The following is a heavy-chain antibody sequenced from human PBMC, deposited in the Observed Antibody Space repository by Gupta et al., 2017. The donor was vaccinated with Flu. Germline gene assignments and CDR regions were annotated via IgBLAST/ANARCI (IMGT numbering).Heavy chain of an antibody. CDR3: TTDLTLPIPTLEQTGQFDY. CDR1: GFTFSHAW. D-gene: IGHD1-1*01. Sequence: EVQLVESGGGLVKPGGSLRLSCAAPGFTFSHAWLSWVRQAPGKGLEWVGRIKSKTDGGTTDYAAPVKGRFTISRDDSKNTLYLQMNSLKTEDTAVYYCTTDLTLPIPTLEQTGQFDYWGQGTLVTVSS. V-gene: IGHV3-15*01. J-gene: IGHJ4*02. CDR2: IKSKTDGGTT.